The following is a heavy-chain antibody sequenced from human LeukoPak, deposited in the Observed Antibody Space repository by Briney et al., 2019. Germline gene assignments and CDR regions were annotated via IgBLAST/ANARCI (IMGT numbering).Heavy chain of an antibody. CDR1: GGSISSGGYY. CDR3: ARDSYRRGVSNYFDY. V-gene: IGHV4-31*03. Sequence: TSQTLSPTCTVSGGSISSGGYYWSWIRQHPGKGLEWIGYIYYSGSTYYNPSLKSRVTISVDTSKNQFSLKLSSVTAADTAVYYCARDSYRRGVSNYFDYWGQGTLVTVSS. J-gene: IGHJ4*02. D-gene: IGHD3-10*01. CDR2: IYYSGST.